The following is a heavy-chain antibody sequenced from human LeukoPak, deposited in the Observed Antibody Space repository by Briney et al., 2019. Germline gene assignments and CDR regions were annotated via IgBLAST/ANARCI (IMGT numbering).Heavy chain of an antibody. Sequence: GGSLRLSCAASGFTFSSYSMNWVRQAPGKGPEWVSSISSSSSYIYYADSVKGRFTISRDNAKNSLYLQMNSLRAEDTAVYYCARGYHTYGYYDSSGYYGYWGQGTLVTVSS. CDR1: GFTFSSYS. V-gene: IGHV3-21*01. D-gene: IGHD3-22*01. CDR3: ARGYHTYGYYDSSGYYGY. J-gene: IGHJ4*02. CDR2: ISSSSSYI.